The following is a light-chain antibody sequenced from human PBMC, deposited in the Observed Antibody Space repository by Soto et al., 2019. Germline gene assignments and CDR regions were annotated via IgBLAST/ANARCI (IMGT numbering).Light chain of an antibody. CDR1: QSVLYSSNNKNY. CDR3: QQYYSTPRT. CDR2: WAS. J-gene: IGKJ1*01. V-gene: IGKV4-1*01. Sequence: DIVMTQASDSLAVSLGERATINCKSSQSVLYSSNNKNYLAWYQQKPGQPPKLLIYWASTRESGVLDRFSGSGSGTDFTLTISSLQAEDVAVYYCQQYYSTPRTFGQGTKV.